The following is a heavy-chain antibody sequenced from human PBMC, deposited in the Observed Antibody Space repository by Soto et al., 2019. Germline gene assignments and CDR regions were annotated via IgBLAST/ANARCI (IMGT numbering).Heavy chain of an antibody. D-gene: IGHD6-19*01. CDR1: GFTFSSYA. V-gene: IGHV3-23*01. J-gene: IGHJ5*02. CDR2: ISGSGGST. CDR3: XKVDSPLAVAGTLWFDP. Sequence: PGGSLRLSCAASGFTFSSYAMSWVRQAPGKGLEWVSAISGSGGSTYYADSVKGRFTISRDNSKNTLYLQMNSLRAEDTAVYYCXKVDSPLAVAGTLWFDPWGQGTLVTVSS.